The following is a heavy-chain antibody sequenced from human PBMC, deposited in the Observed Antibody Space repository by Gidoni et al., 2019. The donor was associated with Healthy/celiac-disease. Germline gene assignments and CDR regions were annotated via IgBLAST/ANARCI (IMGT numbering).Heavy chain of an antibody. CDR3: ARVDIVVVTAKSGYFDY. V-gene: IGHV3-74*01. Sequence: SVKGRFTISRDNAKNTLYLQMNSLRAEDTAVYYCARVDIVVVTAKSGYFDYWGQGTLVTVSS. J-gene: IGHJ4*02. D-gene: IGHD2-21*02.